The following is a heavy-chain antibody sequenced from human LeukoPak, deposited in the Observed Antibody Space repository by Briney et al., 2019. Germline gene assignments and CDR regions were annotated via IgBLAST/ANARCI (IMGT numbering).Heavy chain of an antibody. D-gene: IGHD3-10*01. CDR1: GFTFSSYS. V-gene: IGHV3-48*01. CDR3: ARDWITMVRGNSAFFDY. Sequence: GGSLRLSCAASGFTFSSYSMNWVRQAPGKGLEWVSYISSSSSTIYYVDSVKGRFTISRDNAKNSLYLQMNSLRAEDTAVYYCARDWITMVRGNSAFFDYWGQGTLVTVSS. CDR2: ISSSSSTI. J-gene: IGHJ4*02.